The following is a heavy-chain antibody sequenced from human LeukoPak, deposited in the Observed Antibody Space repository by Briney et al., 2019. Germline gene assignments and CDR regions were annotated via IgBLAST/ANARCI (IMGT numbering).Heavy chain of an antibody. D-gene: IGHD3-22*01. V-gene: IGHV1-46*01. Sequence: ASVKVSCKASGYIFTSYNMHWVRQAPGQGLEWMGIINPSGGSTNYAQKFQGRVTMTRDTSTSTVSMELSSLRSEDTAVYYCARDLYHRYYHNSGHAFDCWGQGTLVTVSS. CDR1: GYIFTSYN. CDR3: ARDLYHRYYHNSGHAFDC. CDR2: INPSGGST. J-gene: IGHJ4*02.